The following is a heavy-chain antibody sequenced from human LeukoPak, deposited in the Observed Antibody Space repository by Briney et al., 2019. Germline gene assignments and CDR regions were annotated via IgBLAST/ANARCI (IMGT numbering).Heavy chain of an antibody. CDR2: IYDSGST. D-gene: IGHD6-13*01. Sequence: SETLSLTCTVSGGSIRSSYYYWGWIRQPPGKGLEWIGSIYDSGSTNYNPSLKSRVTISVDTSKNQFSLKLSSVTAADTAVYYCANKVAAAGMFDYWGQGTLVTVSS. V-gene: IGHV4-39*07. J-gene: IGHJ4*02. CDR1: GGSIRSSYYY. CDR3: ANKVAAAGMFDY.